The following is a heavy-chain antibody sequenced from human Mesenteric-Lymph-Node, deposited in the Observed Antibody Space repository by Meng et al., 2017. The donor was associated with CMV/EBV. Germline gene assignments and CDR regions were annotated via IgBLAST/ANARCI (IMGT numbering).Heavy chain of an antibody. CDR2: IYYSGST. V-gene: IGHV4-39*07. CDR3: ARVDPTTSYCSSTSCLIFDY. J-gene: IGHJ4*02. Sequence: SETLSLTCTVSGGSISSSSYYWGWIRQPPGKGLEWIGSIYYSGSTYYNPSLKSRVTISVDTSKNQFSLKLSSVTAADTAVYYCARVDPTTSYCSSTSCLIFDYWGQGTLVTVSS. CDR1: GGSISSSSYY. D-gene: IGHD2-2*01.